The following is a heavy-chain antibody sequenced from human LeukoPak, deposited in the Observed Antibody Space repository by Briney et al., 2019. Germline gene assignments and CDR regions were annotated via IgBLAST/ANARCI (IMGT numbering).Heavy chain of an antibody. Sequence: VASVEVSCKASGGTFSSYAISWVRQAPGQGLEWMGGIIPIFGTANYAQKFQGRVTITADESTSTAYMELSSLRSEDTAVYYCARDLRGGAGYWGQGTLVTVSS. J-gene: IGHJ4*02. CDR1: GGTFSSYA. V-gene: IGHV1-69*13. CDR3: ARDLRGGAGY. D-gene: IGHD6-25*01. CDR2: IIPIFGTA.